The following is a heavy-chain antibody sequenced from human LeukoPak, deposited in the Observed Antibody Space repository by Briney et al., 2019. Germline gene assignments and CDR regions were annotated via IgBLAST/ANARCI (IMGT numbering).Heavy chain of an antibody. Sequence: PSETLSLTCAVSGGSISSGGYSWSWIRQPPGKGLEWIGYIYHSGSTYYNPSLKSRVTISVHRSKNQFSLKLSSVTAADTAVYYCARVSNADYGMDVWGQGTTVTVSS. CDR2: IYHSGST. J-gene: IGHJ6*02. V-gene: IGHV4-30-2*01. CDR3: ARVSNADYGMDV. CDR1: GGSISSGGYS.